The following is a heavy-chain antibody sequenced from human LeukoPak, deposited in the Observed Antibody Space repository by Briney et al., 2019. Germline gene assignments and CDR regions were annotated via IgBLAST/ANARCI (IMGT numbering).Heavy chain of an antibody. CDR3: ARNFRGGSTYLDY. CDR2: IYSSGTT. D-gene: IGHD2/OR15-2a*01. J-gene: IGHJ4*02. CDR1: GASINNDF. V-gene: IGHV4-4*07. Sequence: SETLSLTCTVSGASINNDFWTWLRQPAGKGLEWIGRIYSSGTTNYNPSLTSRVTMSVDTSKNQFSLKLSSVTAADTAVYYCARNFRGGSTYLDYWGQGILVTVSS.